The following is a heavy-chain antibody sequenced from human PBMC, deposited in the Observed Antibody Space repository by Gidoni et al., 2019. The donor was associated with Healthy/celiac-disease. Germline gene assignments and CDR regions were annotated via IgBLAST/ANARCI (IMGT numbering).Heavy chain of an antibody. Sequence: EVQLLESGGGLVQPGGSLRLSCAASGFTFSSDAMSWVRQAPGKGLEWVSAISGSGGSTYYAASVKGRYTISRDNSKNTLYLQMNSLRAEDTAVYYCAKDREVPAVWYYFDYWGQGTLVTVSS. V-gene: IGHV3-23*01. CDR2: ISGSGGST. D-gene: IGHD2-2*01. J-gene: IGHJ4*02. CDR3: AKDREVPAVWYYFDY. CDR1: GFTFSSDA.